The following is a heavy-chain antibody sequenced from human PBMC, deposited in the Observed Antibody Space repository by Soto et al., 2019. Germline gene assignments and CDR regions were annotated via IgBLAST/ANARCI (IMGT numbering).Heavy chain of an antibody. CDR3: ARENKRGPLMPEAAISFDY. J-gene: IGHJ4*02. V-gene: IGHV3-33*01. CDR1: RFTFSGYG. D-gene: IGHD2-2*01. CDR2: IWSDGSNK. Sequence: QVQLVESGGGVVQPGRSLRLSCAASRFTFSGYGMHWVRQAAGKGLEWVGVIWSDGSNKYYADSVKGRFIISRDNSKNTLYLQMNSLRVEDTAVYYCARENKRGPLMPEAAISFDYWGQGTLVTVSS.